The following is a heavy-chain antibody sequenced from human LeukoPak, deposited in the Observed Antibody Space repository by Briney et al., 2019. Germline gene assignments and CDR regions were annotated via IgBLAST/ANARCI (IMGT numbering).Heavy chain of an antibody. CDR1: GYTFTSYG. D-gene: IGHD5-18*01. CDR3: AFSGYSYGLGYYYGMDV. Sequence: ASVKGSCKASGYTFTSYGISWVRQAPGQGLEWMGWISAYNGNTNYAQKLQGRVTMTRDTSTSTVYMELSSLRSEDTAVYYCAFSGYSYGLGYYYGMDVWGQGTTVTVSS. J-gene: IGHJ6*02. V-gene: IGHV1-18*01. CDR2: ISAYNGNT.